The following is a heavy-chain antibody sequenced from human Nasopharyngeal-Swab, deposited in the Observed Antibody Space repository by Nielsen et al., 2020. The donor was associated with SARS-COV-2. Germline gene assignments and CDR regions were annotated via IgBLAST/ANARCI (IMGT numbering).Heavy chain of an antibody. CDR3: AKGYSGYPRNNWFDP. J-gene: IGHJ5*02. Sequence: GSLKISCAASGFTFSSYAMSWVRQAPGKGLEWVSAISGSGGSTYYADSVKGRFTISRDNSKNTLYLQMNSLRAEDTAVYYCAKGYSGYPRNNWFDPWGQGTLVTVSS. CDR1: GFTFSSYA. D-gene: IGHD5-12*01. V-gene: IGHV3-23*01. CDR2: ISGSGGST.